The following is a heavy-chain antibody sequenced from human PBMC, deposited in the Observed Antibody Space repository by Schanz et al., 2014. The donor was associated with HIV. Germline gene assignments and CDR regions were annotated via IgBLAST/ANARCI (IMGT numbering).Heavy chain of an antibody. J-gene: IGHJ3*02. CDR1: GFTFSSYA. V-gene: IGHV3-33*01. D-gene: IGHD3-16*01. CDR2: IWYDGNNK. Sequence: QVQLVESGGGVVQPGRSLRLSCTASGFTFSSYAIHWVRQAPGKGLEWVAVIWYDGNNKSYADSVKGRFTISRDISDNTVHAQISSLRADDTAVYYCARDRVGSSASYVTFDIWGQGTMVTVSS. CDR3: ARDRVGSSASYVTFDI.